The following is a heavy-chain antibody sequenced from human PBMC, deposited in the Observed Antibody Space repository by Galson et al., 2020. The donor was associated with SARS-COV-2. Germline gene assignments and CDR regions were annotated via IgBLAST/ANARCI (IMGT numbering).Heavy chain of an antibody. J-gene: IGHJ4*01. V-gene: IGHV3-23*01. CDR2: IVGNGKT. D-gene: IGHD5-12*01. CDR1: GFSVNSYS. Sequence: GWSLRLSCAVSGFSVNSYSMSWVRQAPGRGLEWVSSIVGNGKTYYADSVKGRFTISRDHTKNTLFLQMNSLRVEDTALYYCARVSRREGYNLWGHGTLATVSS. CDR3: ARVSRREGYNL.